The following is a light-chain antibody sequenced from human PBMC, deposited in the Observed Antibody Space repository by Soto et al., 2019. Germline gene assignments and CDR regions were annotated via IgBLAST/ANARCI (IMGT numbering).Light chain of an antibody. J-gene: IGLJ3*02. CDR2: DST. V-gene: IGLV1-40*01. CDR1: SSNIGANYD. Sequence: QSVLTQPPSVSGAAGQRVTISCTGSSSNIGANYDVHWYQQLPGTAPKLLISDSTDRPSGVPDRFSGSKSGTSASLAITGLQAEDEADYYCQSFDSILTAWVFGGGTKVTVL. CDR3: QSFDSILTAWV.